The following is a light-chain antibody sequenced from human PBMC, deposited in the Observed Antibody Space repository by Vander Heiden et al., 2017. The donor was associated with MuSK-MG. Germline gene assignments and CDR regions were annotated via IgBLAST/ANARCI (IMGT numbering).Light chain of an antibody. CDR2: GAS. Sequence: EIVLTQSPGTLALSPGERATLSCRASQSVSSSYLAWYQQKPGQAPRLLIYGASSRDTGIQDRFSGSGSGTDFTLTISRLETEDFAVYYFQQYGSYPFGQGTKLEIK. J-gene: IGKJ2*01. CDR3: QQYGSYP. CDR1: QSVSSSY. V-gene: IGKV3-20*01.